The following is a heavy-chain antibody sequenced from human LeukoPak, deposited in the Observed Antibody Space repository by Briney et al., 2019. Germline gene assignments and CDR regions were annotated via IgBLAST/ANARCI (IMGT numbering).Heavy chain of an antibody. CDR1: GGSISSGGYY. V-gene: IGHV4-30-2*01. Sequence: PSQTLSLTCTVSGGSISSGGYYWSWIRQPPGKGLEWIGYIYHSGSTYYNPSLKSRVTISVDRSKNQFSLKLSSVTAADTAVYYCARLAGSTTYYYYYYMDVWGKGTTVTVSS. CDR3: ARLAGSTTYYYYYYMDV. J-gene: IGHJ6*03. D-gene: IGHD1-26*01. CDR2: IYHSGST.